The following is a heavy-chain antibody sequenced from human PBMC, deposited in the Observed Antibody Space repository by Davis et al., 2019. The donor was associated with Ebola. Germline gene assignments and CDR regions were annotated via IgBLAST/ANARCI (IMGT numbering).Heavy chain of an antibody. CDR2: IDYRGRS. Sequence: PSETLSLTCTVSGVSIIDHYWSCIRQSPGKGLEWIGYIDYRGRSTYKPSLRSRITMSVDTSKNQFSLKLKSITAADTAVYYCARGGSPAMFKGVDEWGHGTLVTVAS. J-gene: IGHJ4*01. V-gene: IGHV4-59*11. D-gene: IGHD2-2*01. CDR3: ARGGSPAMFKGVDE. CDR1: GVSIIDHY.